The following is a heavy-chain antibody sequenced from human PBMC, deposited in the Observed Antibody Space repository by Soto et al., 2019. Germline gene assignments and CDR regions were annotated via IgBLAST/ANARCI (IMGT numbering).Heavy chain of an antibody. CDR2: INHSGRT. CDR3: ARGRPSPFYDYVWGSYRRYYYSGMDV. J-gene: IGHJ6*02. CDR1: GGSFSGYY. V-gene: IGHV4-34*01. D-gene: IGHD3-16*02. Sequence: QVQLQQWGAGLLKPSETLSLTCAVYGGSFSGYYWSWIRQPPGKGLEWIGEINHSGRTNYNPSLKSRGTRSVDTSKNQFSRKMSYVTAADTAVNYCARGRPSPFYDYVWGSYRRYYYSGMDVWGQVTTVTVSS.